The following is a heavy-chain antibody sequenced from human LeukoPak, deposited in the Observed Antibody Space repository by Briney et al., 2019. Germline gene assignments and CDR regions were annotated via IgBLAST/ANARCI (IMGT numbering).Heavy chain of an antibody. V-gene: IGHV3-15*01. CDR1: GFTFSSYA. CDR2: IKSKTDGGTT. CDR3: TTDRVYYDILTGYYSAFDI. Sequence: GGSLRLSCAASGFTFSSYAMSWVRQAPGKGLEWVGRIKSKTDGGTTDYAAPVKGRFTISRDDSKNTLYLQMNSLKTEDTAVYYCTTDRVYYDILTGYYSAFDIWGQGTMVTVSS. J-gene: IGHJ3*02. D-gene: IGHD3-9*01.